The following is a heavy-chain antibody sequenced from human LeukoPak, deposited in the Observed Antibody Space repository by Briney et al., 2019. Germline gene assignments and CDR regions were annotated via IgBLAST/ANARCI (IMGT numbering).Heavy chain of an antibody. CDR3: AREYVGYCSGGSCYPTAMDV. V-gene: IGHV3-33*01. D-gene: IGHD2-15*01. Sequence: GGSLRLSCAASGFAFSNYGMHWVRQAPGKGLEWVAVMWSDGTNKYYADSVKGRFTISRENSMNTLYLQMNSLRAEDTAVYYCAREYVGYCSGGSCYPTAMDVWGQGTTVTVSS. CDR1: GFAFSNYG. CDR2: MWSDGTNK. J-gene: IGHJ6*02.